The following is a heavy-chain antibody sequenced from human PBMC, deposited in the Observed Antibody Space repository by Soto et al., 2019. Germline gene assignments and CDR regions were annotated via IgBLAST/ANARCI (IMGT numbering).Heavy chain of an antibody. Sequence: SVKVSCKASGYTFTRSAMHWVRQAPGQRLERIGWIDAGNANTKYSHKFQGRVTITRDTSASTAYMELTSLRSEDTAVYYCSRVSSPPSYSSGWYWFDSWGQGTLVTVSS. J-gene: IGHJ5*01. CDR3: SRVSSPPSYSSGWYWFDS. CDR1: GYTFTRSA. V-gene: IGHV1-3*01. D-gene: IGHD6-19*01. CDR2: IDAGNANT.